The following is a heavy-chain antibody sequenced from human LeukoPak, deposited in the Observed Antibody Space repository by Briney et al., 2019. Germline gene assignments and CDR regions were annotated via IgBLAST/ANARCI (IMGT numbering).Heavy chain of an antibody. V-gene: IGHV4-61*02. CDR2: IYTSGST. CDR1: GGSISSGSYY. Sequence: PSQTLSLTCTVSGGSISSGSYYWSWIRQPAGKGLEWIGRIYTSGSTNYNPSLKSRVTISVDTSKNQFSLKLSSVTAADTAVHYCARESGASGDYDFWSGYYNWFDPWGQGTLVTVSS. D-gene: IGHD3-3*01. J-gene: IGHJ5*02. CDR3: ARESGASGDYDFWSGYYNWFDP.